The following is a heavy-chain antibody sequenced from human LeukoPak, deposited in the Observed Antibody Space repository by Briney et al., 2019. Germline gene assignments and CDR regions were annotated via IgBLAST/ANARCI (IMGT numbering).Heavy chain of an antibody. CDR2: IDYSGST. D-gene: IGHD3-22*01. CDR3: ARHGEGYYDSSGYSWFDP. J-gene: IGHJ5*02. CDR1: GGSISSSSYY. V-gene: IGHV4-39*01. Sequence: SETLSLTCTVSGGSISSSSYYWGWIRQPPGKGLEWIGSIDYSGSTYLHPSLKSRVTISVDTSKNLFSLKLRSVTAADTAVYYCARHGEGYYDSSGYSWFDPWGQGTLVTVSS.